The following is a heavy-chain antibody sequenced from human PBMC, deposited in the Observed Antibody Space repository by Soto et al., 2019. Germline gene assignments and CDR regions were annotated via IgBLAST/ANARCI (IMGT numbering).Heavy chain of an antibody. D-gene: IGHD5-18*01. CDR2: IYHSGSA. V-gene: IGHV4-59*01. Sequence: PXETLSLSRTVSGDSISFYNWSWIRQPPGKGLDWIGYIYHSGSAMYNPSLKSRASMSIDTSNSQFSLKLSSVTAADTAVYFCARGGGYSFGSLFDDWGLGTMVTFSS. CDR1: GDSISFYN. CDR3: ARGGGYSFGSLFDD. J-gene: IGHJ4*02.